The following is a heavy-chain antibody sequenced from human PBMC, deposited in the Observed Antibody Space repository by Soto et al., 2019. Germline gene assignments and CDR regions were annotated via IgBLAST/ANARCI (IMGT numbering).Heavy chain of an antibody. Sequence: PGGSLRLSCAASGFTFSSYGMHWVRQAPGKGLEWVAVISYDGSNKYYADSMKGRFTISRDNSKNTLYLQMNSLRAEDTAVYYCAKSIILRYFDWLMGSYGMDVWGQGTTVTVSS. CDR3: AKSIILRYFDWLMGSYGMDV. D-gene: IGHD3-9*01. CDR2: ISYDGSNK. V-gene: IGHV3-30*18. CDR1: GFTFSSYG. J-gene: IGHJ6*02.